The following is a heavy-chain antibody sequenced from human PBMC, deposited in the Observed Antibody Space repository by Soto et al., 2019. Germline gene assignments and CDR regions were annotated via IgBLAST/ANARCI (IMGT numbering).Heavy chain of an antibody. J-gene: IGHJ4*02. D-gene: IGHD2-21*02. V-gene: IGHV4-59*01. CDR3: ARHLPYCGGDCYSLDY. CDR2: IYYSGST. CDR1: GDSISSYY. Sequence: TSETLSLTCTVSGDSISSYYWSWIRQPPGKGLEWIGYIYYSGSTNYNPSLKSRVTISVDTSKNQFSLKLSSVTAADTAVYYCARHLPYCGGDCYSLDYWGQGTLVTVSS.